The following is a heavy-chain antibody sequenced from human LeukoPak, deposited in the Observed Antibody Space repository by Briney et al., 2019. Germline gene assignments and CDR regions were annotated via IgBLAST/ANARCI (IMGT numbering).Heavy chain of an antibody. J-gene: IGHJ6*03. V-gene: IGHV4-59*01. D-gene: IGHD4-23*01. Sequence: SETLSLTCTISGGSISSYYWSWIRQPPGKGLEWIGYIYYSGSTNYNPSLKSRVTISVDTSKNQFSLKLSSVTAADTAVYYCARVLRWRYYYMDVWAKGPRSPSP. CDR1: GGSISSYY. CDR2: IYYSGST. CDR3: ARVLRWRYYYMDV.